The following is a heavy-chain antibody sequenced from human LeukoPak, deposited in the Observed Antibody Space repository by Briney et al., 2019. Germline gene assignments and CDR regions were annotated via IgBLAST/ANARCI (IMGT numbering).Heavy chain of an antibody. J-gene: IGHJ5*02. CDR1: GFTFGTYA. Sequence: GGSLRLSCVDSGFTFGTYAMHWVRQAPGKGLEWVAVMSSDGRIEYYADSVKGRFTISRDNSKNTLYLQMNSLSAEDTALYYCARCSASSAYAVRWFDPWGQGTLVTVSS. D-gene: IGHD3-16*01. CDR3: ARCSASSAYAVRWFDP. CDR2: MSSDGRIE. V-gene: IGHV3-30*04.